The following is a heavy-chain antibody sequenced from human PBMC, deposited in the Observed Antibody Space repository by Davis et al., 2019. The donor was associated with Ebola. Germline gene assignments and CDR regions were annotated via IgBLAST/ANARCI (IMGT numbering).Heavy chain of an antibody. Sequence: AASVKVSCKASVCTFSSYAISWVRPAPGQGLEWMGRIIPILGIANYAQKFQGRVTITADKSTSTAYMELSSLRSEDTAVYYCARVPGGITGMYYYYGMDVWGQGTTVTVSS. CDR1: VCTFSSYA. D-gene: IGHD1-20*01. V-gene: IGHV1-69*04. J-gene: IGHJ6*02. CDR3: ARVPGGITGMYYYYGMDV. CDR2: IIPILGIA.